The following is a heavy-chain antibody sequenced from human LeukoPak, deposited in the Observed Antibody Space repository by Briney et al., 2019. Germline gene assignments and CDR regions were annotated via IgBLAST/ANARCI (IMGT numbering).Heavy chain of an antibody. CDR2: IYYSGST. Sequence: SETLSLTCTVSGGSISSSSYYWGWIRQPPGKGLEWIGSIYYSGSTYYNPSLKSRVTISVDTSKNQFSLKLSSVTAADTAVYYGRRKIDSGNPSTYLDYGGKETLFTVSS. CDR3: RRKIDSGNPSTYLDY. J-gene: IGHJ4*02. D-gene: IGHD3-9*01. CDR1: GGSISSSSYY. V-gene: IGHV4-39*01.